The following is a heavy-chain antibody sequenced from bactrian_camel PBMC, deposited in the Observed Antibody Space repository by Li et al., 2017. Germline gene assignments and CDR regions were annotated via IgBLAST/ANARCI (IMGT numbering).Heavy chain of an antibody. CDR2: INSGGENA. V-gene: IGHV3S40*01. Sequence: DVQLVESGGGLVQPGGSLRLSCAASGFTSSSYAMSWVRQAPGKGLEWVSGINSGGENAYYADSMKGRFTISRDNAKNTVYLQLNSLNTEDMAMYYCTKGEREANWRYKDWGQGTQVTVS. CDR3: TKGEREANWRYKD. CDR1: GFTSSSYA. J-gene: IGHJ4*01. D-gene: IGHD1*01.